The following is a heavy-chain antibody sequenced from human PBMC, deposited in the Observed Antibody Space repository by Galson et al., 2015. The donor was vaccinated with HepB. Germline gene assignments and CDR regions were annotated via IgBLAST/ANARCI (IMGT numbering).Heavy chain of an antibody. V-gene: IGHV3-11*06. CDR3: ARDQEWYYYDSSGYLADY. Sequence: SLRLSCAASGFTFSDYYMSWIRQAPGKGLEWVSYISSSSSYTNYADSVKGRFTISRDNAKNSLYLQMNSLRAEDTAVYYCARDQEWYYYDSSGYLADYWGQGTLVTVSS. J-gene: IGHJ4*02. CDR1: GFTFSDYY. CDR2: ISSSSSYT. D-gene: IGHD3-22*01.